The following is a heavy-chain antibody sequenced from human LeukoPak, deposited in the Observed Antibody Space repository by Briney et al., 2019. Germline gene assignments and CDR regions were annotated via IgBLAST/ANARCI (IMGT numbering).Heavy chain of an antibody. Sequence: PSETLSLTCAVYGGSFSGYYWSWIRQPPGKGLEWIGEINHSGSTNYSPSLKSRVTISVDTSKNHFSLKLSSVTAADTAVYYCARGRGVEYSYGFNLGLDAPLDYWGQGTLVTVSS. CDR2: INHSGST. J-gene: IGHJ4*02. D-gene: IGHD5-18*01. V-gene: IGHV4-34*01. CDR1: GGSFSGYY. CDR3: ARGRGVEYSYGFNLGLDAPLDY.